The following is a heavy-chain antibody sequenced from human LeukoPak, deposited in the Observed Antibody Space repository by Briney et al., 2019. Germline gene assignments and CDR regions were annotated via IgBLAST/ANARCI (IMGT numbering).Heavy chain of an antibody. CDR3: ARERVRRGIFGVALIGTRRAYYFDY. CDR2: MNPTSGNT. CDR1: GYTFTSIYD. Sequence: ASVKVSGKASGYTFTSIYDVHWVRQATGQGLEWMGWMNPTSGNTGYAQKFQGRVTMTRSTSISRAYMELSSLRSEDTAVYYCARERVRRGIFGVALIGTRRAYYFDYWGQGTLVTVSS. D-gene: IGHD3-3*01. J-gene: IGHJ4*02. V-gene: IGHV1-8*01.